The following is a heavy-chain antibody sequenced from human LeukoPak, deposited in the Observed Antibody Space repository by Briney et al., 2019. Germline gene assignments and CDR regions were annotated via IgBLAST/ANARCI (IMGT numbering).Heavy chain of an antibody. CDR2: INPNNGGT. D-gene: IGHD3-10*01. J-gene: IGHJ5*02. Sequence: APVKVSCKGSGYTFIDYYMHWVRQAPGQGLEWMGWINPNNGGTNYARKFQGRVTMTRDTSISTAYMELSSLTSDDTAIYYCAAFAAGVTPHNWFDPRGQGTLVTVSS. CDR1: GYTFIDYY. V-gene: IGHV1-2*02. CDR3: AAFAAGVTPHNWFDP.